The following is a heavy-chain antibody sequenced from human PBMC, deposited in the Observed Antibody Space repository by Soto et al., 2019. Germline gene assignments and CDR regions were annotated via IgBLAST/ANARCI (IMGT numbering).Heavy chain of an antibody. CDR3: ARITYDFWSGCNDY. J-gene: IGHJ4*02. D-gene: IGHD3-3*01. CDR1: GGSISSSSYY. Sequence: SETLSLTCTVSGGSISSSSYYWGWIRQPPGKGLEWIGSIYYSGSTYYNQSLKSRVTISVDTSKNQFSLKLSSVTAADTAVYYCARITYDFWSGCNDYWGQGTLVTVSS. V-gene: IGHV4-39*01. CDR2: IYYSGST.